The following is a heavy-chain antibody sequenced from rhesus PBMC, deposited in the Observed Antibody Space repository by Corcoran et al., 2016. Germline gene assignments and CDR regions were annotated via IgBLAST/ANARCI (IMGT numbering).Heavy chain of an antibody. CDR2: IYGSTGST. J-gene: IGHJ5-1*01. V-gene: IGHV4-147*01. D-gene: IGHD3-28*01. Sequence: QVQLQESGPGLVKPSETLSLTCVVSGYSISSNYCSWIRPSPGKGLDWLGYIYGSTGSTDYNPSLTTRVTISTDTSKNQFSLKLSSVTAADTAVYYCARGPYDSGYYTGLNRFDVWGPGVLVTVSS. CDR1: GYSISSNY. CDR3: ARGPYDSGYYTGLNRFDV.